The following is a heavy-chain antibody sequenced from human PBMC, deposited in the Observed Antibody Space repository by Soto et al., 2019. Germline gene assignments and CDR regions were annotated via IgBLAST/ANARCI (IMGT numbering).Heavy chain of an antibody. V-gene: IGHV4-59*08. CDR2: IHHSGST. D-gene: IGHD3-22*01. CDR3: AGSYYDSTGFAVDP. CDR1: GGSISTYF. J-gene: IGHJ5*02. Sequence: SETLSLTCTVSGGSISTYFWSWIRQPPGKGLEWIGYIHHSGSTYYNPSLKSRVTISVDTSKNQFSLKLTSVTASDTAVYYCAGSYYDSTGFAVDPWGQGTLVTVS.